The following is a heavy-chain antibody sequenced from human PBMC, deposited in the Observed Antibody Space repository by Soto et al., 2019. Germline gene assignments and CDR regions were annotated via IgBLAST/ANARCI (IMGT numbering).Heavy chain of an antibody. CDR1: GYTFTSYY. CDR3: AREEQQLNYYYYGMDV. CDR2: INPSGGST. D-gene: IGHD6-13*01. V-gene: IGHV1-46*01. Sequence: GASVKVSCKASGYTFTSYYMHRVRQAPGQGLEWMGIINPSGGSTSYAQKFQGRVTMTRDTSTSTVYMELSSLRSEDTAVYYCAREEQQLNYYYYGMDVWGQGTTVTVSS. J-gene: IGHJ6*02.